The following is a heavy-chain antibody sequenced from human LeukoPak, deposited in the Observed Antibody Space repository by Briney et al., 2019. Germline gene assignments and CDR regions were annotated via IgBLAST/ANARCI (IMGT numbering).Heavy chain of an antibody. CDR1: GFTFSNAW. D-gene: IGHD3-10*01. Sequence: PGGSLRLSCAASGFTFSNAWMSWVRQAPGKGLEWVGRIKSKTDGGTTDYAAPVKGRFTISRDDSKNTLYLQMNSLKTEDTAVYYCTTAYYYGSGSYSKDYWGQGTLVTVSS. J-gene: IGHJ4*02. CDR2: IKSKTDGGTT. CDR3: TTAYYYGSGSYSKDY. V-gene: IGHV3-15*01.